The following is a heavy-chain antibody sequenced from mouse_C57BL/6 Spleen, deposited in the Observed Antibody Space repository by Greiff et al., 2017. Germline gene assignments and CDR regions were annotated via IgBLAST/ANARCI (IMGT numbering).Heavy chain of an antibody. Sequence: EVQGVESGGGLVQPGGSLSLSCAASGFTFTDYYMSWVRQPPGKALEWLGFIRNKANGYTTEYSASVKGRFTISRDNSQSILYLQMNALRAEDSATYYCARITTVRAYAMDYWGQGTSVTVSS. J-gene: IGHJ4*01. V-gene: IGHV7-3*01. CDR2: IRNKANGYTT. CDR1: GFTFTDYY. D-gene: IGHD1-1*01. CDR3: ARITTVRAYAMDY.